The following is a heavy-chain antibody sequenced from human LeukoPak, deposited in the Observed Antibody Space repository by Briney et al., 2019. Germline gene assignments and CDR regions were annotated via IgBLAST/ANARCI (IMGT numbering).Heavy chain of an antibody. Sequence: SVKVSCKASGGTFSSYAISWVRQAPGQGLEWMGRIIPILGIANYAQEFQGRVTITADKSTSTAYMELSSLRSEDTAVYYCASHRGYSLTFDYWGQGTLVTVSS. V-gene: IGHV1-69*04. CDR1: GGTFSSYA. CDR3: ASHRGYSLTFDY. CDR2: IIPILGIA. J-gene: IGHJ4*02. D-gene: IGHD5-18*01.